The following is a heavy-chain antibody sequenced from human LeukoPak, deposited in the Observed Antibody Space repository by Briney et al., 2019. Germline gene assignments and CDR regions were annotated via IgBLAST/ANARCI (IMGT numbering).Heavy chain of an antibody. CDR1: GFSFSSYG. CDR2: IWYDGSNK. CDR3: ARDNSGMDG. Sequence: GGSLRLSCAASGFSFSSYGMHWVRQAPGKGLEWVAVIWYDGSNKYYADSVKGRFTISRDNSKNTVYLQMNSLRAEDTAVHYCARDNSGMDGWGQGTTVTVSS. V-gene: IGHV3-33*01. J-gene: IGHJ6*02. D-gene: IGHD4-23*01.